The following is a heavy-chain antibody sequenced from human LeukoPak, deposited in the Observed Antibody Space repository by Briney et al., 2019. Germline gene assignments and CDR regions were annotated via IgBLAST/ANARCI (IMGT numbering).Heavy chain of an antibody. CDR2: IIPIFGTA. CDR3: ALGGVATTNPDAFDI. CDR1: GGTFSSYA. Sequence: SVKVSCKASGGTFSSYAISWVRQAPGQGLEWMGGIIPIFGTANYAQKFQGRVTITTDESTSTAYMELSSLRSEDTAVYYCALGGVATTNPDAFDIWGQGTMVTVSS. V-gene: IGHV1-69*05. J-gene: IGHJ3*02. D-gene: IGHD5-24*01.